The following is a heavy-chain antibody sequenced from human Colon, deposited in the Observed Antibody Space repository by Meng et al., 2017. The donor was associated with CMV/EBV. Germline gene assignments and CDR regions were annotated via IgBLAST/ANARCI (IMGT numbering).Heavy chain of an antibody. V-gene: IGHV3-30*19. J-gene: IGHJ4*02. Sequence: LSCEGSGITFSSYALNWVRQAPGKRLGWVSFISYDGNKQRYAEYVTGRFTISRDNYRNTVSLQMHSLRGDDTALYYCVRDKGTGAFDSWGQGALVTVSS. D-gene: IGHD3/OR15-3a*01. CDR2: ISYDGNKQ. CDR3: VRDKGTGAFDS. CDR1: GITFSSYA.